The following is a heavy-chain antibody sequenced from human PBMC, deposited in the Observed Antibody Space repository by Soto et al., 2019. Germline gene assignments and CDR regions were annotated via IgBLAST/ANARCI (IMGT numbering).Heavy chain of an antibody. J-gene: IGHJ5*02. CDR1: CYSIISGYY. Sequence: SETLSLTCAFSCYSIISGYYWGWIRQPPGRGLEWIGSISHSGTTYYNPSLRSRVTISIDTSNNQFSLKLSSVTAADTAVYYCARASGGNSGWGHWSHPWGQGTLVTVSS. V-gene: IGHV4-38-2*01. D-gene: IGHD2-21*02. CDR2: ISHSGTT. CDR3: ARASGGNSGWGHWSHP.